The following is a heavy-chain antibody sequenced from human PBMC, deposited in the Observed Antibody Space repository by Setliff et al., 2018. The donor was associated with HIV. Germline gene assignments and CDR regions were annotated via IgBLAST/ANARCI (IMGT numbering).Heavy chain of an antibody. D-gene: IGHD3-9*01. V-gene: IGHV4-39*01. CDR2: IHFSGTT. CDR1: GASITNDSFY. Sequence: SETLSLTCTVSGASITNDSFYWGWIRQPPGKELEWIGSIHFSGTTYYNPSLKSRVTISVDTSKSQFSLRLSSVTAAGTAVYYCARQRDFDWLLQNYYYMDVWGKGATVTVSS. CDR3: ARQRDFDWLLQNYYYMDV. J-gene: IGHJ6*03.